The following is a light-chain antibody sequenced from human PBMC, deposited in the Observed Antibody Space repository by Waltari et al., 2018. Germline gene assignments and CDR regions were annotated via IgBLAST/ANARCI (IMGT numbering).Light chain of an antibody. J-gene: IGKJ4*01. Sequence: EIVLTQSPGTLSLSPGDGATLSCRTSQTISTTYLAWYQQKPGQAPTLLIYGTFSRATGIPDRFTGSGSGTDFSLTISSLEAEDFATYYCQQYDISPLTFGGGTKVEIK. V-gene: IGKV3-20*01. CDR1: QTISTTY. CDR2: GTF. CDR3: QQYDISPLT.